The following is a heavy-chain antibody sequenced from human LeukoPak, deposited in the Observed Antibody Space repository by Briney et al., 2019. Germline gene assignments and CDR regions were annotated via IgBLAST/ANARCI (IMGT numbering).Heavy chain of an antibody. CDR2: IYYSGST. J-gene: IGHJ4*02. V-gene: IGHV4-59*01. CDR3: ARGWAYYDSSGLAIPFDY. Sequence: SETLSLTCTVSGGSISSYCWSWIRQPPGKGLEWIGYIYYSGSTNYNPSLKSRVTISVDTSKNQFSLKLSSVTAADTAVYYCARGWAYYDSSGLAIPFDYWGQGTLVTVSS. D-gene: IGHD3-22*01. CDR1: GGSISSYC.